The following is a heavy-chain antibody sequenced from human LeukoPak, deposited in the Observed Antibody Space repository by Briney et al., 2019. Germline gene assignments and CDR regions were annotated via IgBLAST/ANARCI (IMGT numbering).Heavy chain of an antibody. Sequence: PSETLSLTCTVSGGSISSGGYYWSWIRQPPGKGLEWIGEINHSGSTNYNPSLKSRVTISVDTSKNQFSLKLSSVTAADTAVYYCARARGWVAVLDYWGQGTLVTVSS. CDR2: INHSGST. CDR1: GGSISSGGYY. J-gene: IGHJ4*02. D-gene: IGHD2-15*01. V-gene: IGHV4-39*07. CDR3: ARARGWVAVLDY.